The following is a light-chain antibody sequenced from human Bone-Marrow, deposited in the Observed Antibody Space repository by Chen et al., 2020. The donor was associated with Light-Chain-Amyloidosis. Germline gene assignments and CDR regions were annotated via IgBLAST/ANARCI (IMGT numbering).Light chain of an antibody. V-gene: IGLV8-61*01. Sequence: TVVTQEPSFSVSPGGTVTLTCGLSSGSVSTNYYPAWYQQTPGQAPRTLIYSTNTRSSGVPDRFSGSNLGNKAALTITGAQADDESDYYCVLYVGSGIWVFGGGTKLTVL. CDR2: STN. CDR1: SGSVSTNYY. CDR3: VLYVGSGIWV. J-gene: IGLJ3*02.